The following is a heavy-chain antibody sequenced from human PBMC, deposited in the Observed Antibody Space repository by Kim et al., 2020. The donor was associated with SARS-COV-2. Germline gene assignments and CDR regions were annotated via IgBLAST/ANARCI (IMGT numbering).Heavy chain of an antibody. CDR2: TSYDETNK. CDR1: GFTFSSYG. Sequence: GGSLRLSCAASGFTFSSYGFHWVRQAPGKGLEWVAVTSYDETNKYYADSVKGRFTISRDNSKNTLYLQMSSLRTEDTALYYCAKIARAFTMVRGALNPWGQGTLVTVSS. V-gene: IGHV3-30*18. CDR3: AKIARAFTMVRGALNP. J-gene: IGHJ5*02. D-gene: IGHD3-10*01.